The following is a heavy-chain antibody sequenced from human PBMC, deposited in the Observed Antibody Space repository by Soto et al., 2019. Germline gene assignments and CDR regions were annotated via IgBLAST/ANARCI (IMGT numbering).Heavy chain of an antibody. V-gene: IGHV2-5*02. Sequence: QITLKESGPTLVKPTQTLTLTCTFSGFSLSTSGVGVGWIRQPPGNALEWLALIYWDDDKRYSPSLKSRLTITTDTSKNRVAVTMSNMDTVDTATYYCALALRVELRVWFAPWGERTLVTVSS. J-gene: IGHJ5*02. CDR2: IYWDDDK. D-gene: IGHD1-7*01. CDR1: GFSLSTSGVG. CDR3: ALALRVELRVWFAP.